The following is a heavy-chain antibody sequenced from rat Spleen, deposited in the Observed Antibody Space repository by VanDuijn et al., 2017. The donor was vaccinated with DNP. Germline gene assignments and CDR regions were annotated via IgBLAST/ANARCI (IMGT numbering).Heavy chain of an antibody. CDR2: VSSDGRST. J-gene: IGHJ3*01. Sequence: EVQLVESGGGLVQPGRSLKLSCAASGFTFSDYNMAWVRQTPKKGLEWVATVSSDGRSTYYRDSVQGRFNISRDNTKSALFLQMDSLGSEDTATYYCVRRGGKGLFSKWGQGTLVTVSS. CDR3: VRRGGKGLFSK. D-gene: IGHD3-1*01. CDR1: GFTFSDYN. V-gene: IGHV5-7*01.